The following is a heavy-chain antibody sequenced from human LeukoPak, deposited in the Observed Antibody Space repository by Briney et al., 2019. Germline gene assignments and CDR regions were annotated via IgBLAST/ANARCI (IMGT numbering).Heavy chain of an antibody. CDR3: ARDTGAYYDSGGLDY. CDR2: IRYDGSDK. CDR1: GFTFSTYG. J-gene: IGHJ4*02. Sequence: PGRSLRLSCAASGFTFSTYGMHWVRQAPGKGLEWVAFIRYDGSDKYYADSVKGRFTISRDNAKNSLYLQMNSLRAEDTAVYHCARDTGAYYDSGGLDYWGQGTLVTVSS. D-gene: IGHD3-22*01. V-gene: IGHV3-33*08.